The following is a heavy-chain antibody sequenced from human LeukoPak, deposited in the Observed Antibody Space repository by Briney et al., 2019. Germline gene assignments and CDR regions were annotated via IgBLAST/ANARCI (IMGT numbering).Heavy chain of an antibody. CDR3: GRRFCNSCPLDF. CDR1: GFTFGDYS. CDR2: FLAGGLL. D-gene: IGHD2-21*01. J-gene: IGHJ4*02. V-gene: IGHV3-66*04. Sequence: PGGSLRLSCTASGFTFGDYSLSWVRQAPGKGLECVSTFLAGGLLDYADSVRDRFTISRDTSKNTLYLQMNSLSAEDTAVYYCGRRFCNSCPLDFWGQGTLVTVSS.